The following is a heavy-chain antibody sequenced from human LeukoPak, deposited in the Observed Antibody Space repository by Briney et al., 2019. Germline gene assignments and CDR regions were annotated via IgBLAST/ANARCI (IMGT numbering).Heavy chain of an antibody. CDR2: INPDNGGT. D-gene: IGHD5-12*01. V-gene: IGHV1-2*02. CDR3: ARDPSNSGYDYLYYFDY. J-gene: IGHJ4*02. CDR1: GYTFTGYY. Sequence: GASVKVSCKASGYTFTGYYMHWVRQAPAQGLEWMGWINPDNGGTNYAQKFQGRVTMTRDMSISTAYMELSRLRSDDTAVYYCARDPSNSGYDYLYYFDYWGQGTLVTVSS.